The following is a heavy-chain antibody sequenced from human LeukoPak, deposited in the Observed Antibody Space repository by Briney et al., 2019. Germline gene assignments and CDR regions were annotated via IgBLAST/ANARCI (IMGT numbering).Heavy chain of an antibody. V-gene: IGHV5-51*01. CDR3: ASPRITTFGFYVFDI. CDR2: VYPGDSDT. D-gene: IGHD3-3*01. Sequence: GESRKISCKGSGYTFTSYWIGWVRQMPGKGLEWMGIVYPGDSDTRYSPSFQGQVTISPDKSISTAYLQWSSLKASDTAMYYCASPRITTFGFYVFDIWGQGTMVTVSS. J-gene: IGHJ3*02. CDR1: GYTFTSYW.